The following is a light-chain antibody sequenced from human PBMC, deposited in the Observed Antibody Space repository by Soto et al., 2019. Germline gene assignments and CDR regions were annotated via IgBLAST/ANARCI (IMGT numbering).Light chain of an antibody. V-gene: IGKV3-20*01. CDR3: QQYGSAPWT. CDR1: QTGTYIS. J-gene: IGKJ1*01. CDR2: GAS. Sequence: SALTRSLDHLSSSPAKTDNLSCRSSQTGTYISLAWYQQKHDQAPKLLIHGASSRATGIPDRFSGSGSGTDFTLTISRLEPEDFAVYYCQQYGSAPWTFGQGTKVDIK.